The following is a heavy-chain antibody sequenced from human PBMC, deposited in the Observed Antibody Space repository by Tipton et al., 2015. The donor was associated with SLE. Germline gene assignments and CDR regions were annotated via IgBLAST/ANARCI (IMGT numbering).Heavy chain of an antibody. V-gene: IGHV4-39*07. CDR3: AREAQTYFYDTSGYSSYYYHGMDV. Sequence: TLSLTCTVSGGSIRGSGYYWSWIRQTPGKGLEWIGEINHSGYTNFNPSLKSRVTISVDTSKNQFSLRLSSVTAADTAVYHCAREAQTYFYDTSGYSSYYYHGMDVWGQGTTVTVSS. D-gene: IGHD3-22*01. CDR1: GGSIRGSGYY. J-gene: IGHJ6*02. CDR2: INHSGYT.